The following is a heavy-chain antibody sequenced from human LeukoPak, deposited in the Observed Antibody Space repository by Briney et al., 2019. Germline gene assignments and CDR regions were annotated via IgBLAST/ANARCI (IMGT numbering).Heavy chain of an antibody. CDR2: ISGSGGST. Sequence: PGGSLRLTCAASGFTFSSYAMSWVRQAPGKGLEWVSAISGSGGSTYYADSVKGRFTISRDNSKNTLYLQMNSLRAEDTAVYYCAKELPEGSGWYAPFDPWGQGTLVTVSS. D-gene: IGHD6-19*01. V-gene: IGHV3-23*01. CDR3: AKELPEGSGWYAPFDP. CDR1: GFTFSSYA. J-gene: IGHJ5*02.